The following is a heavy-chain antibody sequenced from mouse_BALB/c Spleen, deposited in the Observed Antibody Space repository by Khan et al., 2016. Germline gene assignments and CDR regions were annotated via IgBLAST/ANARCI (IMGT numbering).Heavy chain of an antibody. CDR3: VTLRRVYAMDY. D-gene: IGHD2-4*01. J-gene: IGHJ4*01. CDR2: ISYDGSN. CDR1: GYSITSGYY. Sequence: EVQLQELGPGLVKPSQSLSLTCSVTGYSITSGYYWNWIRQFPGNKLEWMGYISYDGSNNYNPSLKNRISITSDTPKNQFFLKLNSVTSEDTSTYGWVTLRRVYAMDYWGQGTSVTVSS. V-gene: IGHV3-6*02.